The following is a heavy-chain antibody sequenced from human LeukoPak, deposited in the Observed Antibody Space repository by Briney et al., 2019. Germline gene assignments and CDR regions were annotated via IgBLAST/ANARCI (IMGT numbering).Heavy chain of an antibody. V-gene: IGHV3-48*01. CDR3: ARVWNYDFWSGSHGAFDI. CDR1: GFTFSSYS. Sequence: PGGSLRLSCAASGFTFSSYSMNWVRQAPGKGLEWVSYISSSSSTIYYADSVKGRFTISRDNAKNSLYLQMTSLRAEDTAVYYCARVWNYDFWSGSHGAFDIWGQGTMVTVSS. D-gene: IGHD3-3*01. J-gene: IGHJ3*02. CDR2: ISSSSSTI.